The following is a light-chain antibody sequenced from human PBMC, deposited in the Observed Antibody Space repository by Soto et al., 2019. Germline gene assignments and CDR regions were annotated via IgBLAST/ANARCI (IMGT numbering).Light chain of an antibody. V-gene: IGLV2-14*03. CDR3: SSYTTINTVVV. Sequence: QSALTQPASVSGSPGQSITLSCTGTTSDIGAYNYVSWYQHHPGKAPKLLIYDVTDRPSGVSDRFSGSKSGTTASLTISGLQAEDEADYFCSSYTTINTVVVFGGGSKVTVL. J-gene: IGLJ3*02. CDR1: TSDIGAYNY. CDR2: DVT.